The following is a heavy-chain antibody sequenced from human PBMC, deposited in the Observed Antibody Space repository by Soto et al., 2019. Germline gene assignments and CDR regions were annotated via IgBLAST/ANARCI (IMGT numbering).Heavy chain of an antibody. Sequence: GSLRLSCAASGFTVSSNYMSWVRQAPGKVVECVYISSSSSSTYYADSVKGRFTISRDNAKNSLYLQMNSLRAEDTAVYYCARDIIAARSGTNWFDPWGQGTLVTVSS. D-gene: IGHD6-6*01. V-gene: IGHV3-48*01. J-gene: IGHJ5*02. CDR2: ISSSSSST. CDR3: ARDIIAARSGTNWFDP. CDR1: GFTVSSNY.